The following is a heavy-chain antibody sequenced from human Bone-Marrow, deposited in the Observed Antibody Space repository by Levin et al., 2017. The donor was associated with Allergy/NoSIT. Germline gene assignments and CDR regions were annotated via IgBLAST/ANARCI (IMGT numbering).Heavy chain of an antibody. J-gene: IGHJ3*02. V-gene: IGHV3-23*01. Sequence: GESLKISCAASGFTFSSYAMSWVRQAPGKGLEWVSAISGSGGSTYYADSVKGRFTISRDNSKNTLYLQMNSLRAEDTAVYYCANERLAMIGNRDAFDIWGQGTMVTVSS. D-gene: IGHD3-22*01. CDR1: GFTFSSYA. CDR2: ISGSGGST. CDR3: ANERLAMIGNRDAFDI.